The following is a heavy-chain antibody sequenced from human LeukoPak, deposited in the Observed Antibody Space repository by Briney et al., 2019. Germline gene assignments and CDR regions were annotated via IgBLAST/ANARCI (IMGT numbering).Heavy chain of an antibody. V-gene: IGHV3-21*01. CDR2: ISSSSSYI. D-gene: IGHD2-8*01. CDR3: ATNADYVAVDY. Sequence: GGSLRLFCAASGFTFSSYSMKWVRQAPGKGLEWVSSISSSSSYIYYADSVKGRFTISRDNAKNSLYLQMNSLRAEDTAVYYCATNADYVAVDYWGQGTLVTVSS. CDR1: GFTFSSYS. J-gene: IGHJ4*02.